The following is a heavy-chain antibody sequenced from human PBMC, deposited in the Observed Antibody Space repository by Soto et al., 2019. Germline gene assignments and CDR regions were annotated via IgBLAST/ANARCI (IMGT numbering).Heavy chain of an antibody. Sequence: SETLSLTCVVSGGSLSSYYWSWIRQPPGKGLEWIGYIYYSGSTNYNPSLKSRVTISVDTSKNQFSLKLSSVTAADTAVYYCARDYYDKGMDVWGQGTTVTAP. V-gene: IGHV4-59*01. CDR2: IYYSGST. D-gene: IGHD3-22*01. CDR3: ARDYYDKGMDV. J-gene: IGHJ6*02. CDR1: GGSLSSYY.